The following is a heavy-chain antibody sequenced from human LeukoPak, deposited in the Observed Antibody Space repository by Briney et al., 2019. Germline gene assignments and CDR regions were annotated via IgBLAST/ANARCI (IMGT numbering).Heavy chain of an antibody. CDR3: VRALMGIDDY. D-gene: IGHD2-8*01. CDR1: GFTFSSHW. CDR2: MNSDGSTT. Sequence: PGGSLRLSCAASGFTFSSHWMHWVRQAPGQGLVWVSRMNSDGSTTSYADSVKGRFTISRDNAKNTLYLQMNSLRAGDTAVYYCVRALMGIDDYWGQGTLVTVSS. J-gene: IGHJ4*02. V-gene: IGHV3-74*01.